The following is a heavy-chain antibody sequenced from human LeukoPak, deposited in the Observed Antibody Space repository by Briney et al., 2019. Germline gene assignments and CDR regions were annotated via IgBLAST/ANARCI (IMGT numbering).Heavy chain of an antibody. J-gene: IGHJ4*02. D-gene: IGHD4-11*01. Sequence: QPGGSLRLSCAASGFTFSSYGMHWVRQAPGKGLEWVSLISYDGSNKYYADSVKGRFTISRDNSKNTLYLQMNSLRAEDTAVYYCAKDDRQFYYSNQPSFDYWGQGTLVTVSS. CDR3: AKDDRQFYYSNQPSFDY. CDR1: GFTFSSYG. CDR2: ISYDGSNK. V-gene: IGHV3-30*18.